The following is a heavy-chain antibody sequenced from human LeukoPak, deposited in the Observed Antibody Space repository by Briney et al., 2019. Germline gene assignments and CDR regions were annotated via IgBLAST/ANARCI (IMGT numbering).Heavy chain of an antibody. J-gene: IGHJ4*02. CDR2: IYHSGST. V-gene: IGHV4-4*02. CDR1: GGSISSGNW. D-gene: IGHD3-9*01. Sequence: SGTLSVTCAVSGGSISSGNWWSWVRQPPGKGLEWIGEIYHSGSTNYNPSLKSRVTISVDKSKNQFSLKLSSVTTADTAVYYCARGRPNYDILTGYVSYWGQGTLVTVSS. CDR3: ARGRPNYDILTGYVSY.